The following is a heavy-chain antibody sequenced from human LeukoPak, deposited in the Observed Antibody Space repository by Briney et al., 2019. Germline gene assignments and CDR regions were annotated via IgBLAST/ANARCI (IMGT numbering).Heavy chain of an antibody. V-gene: IGHV4-39*07. CDR3: ARDKNSRDGYNWRAFDI. CDR1: GGSISSYY. J-gene: IGHJ3*02. Sequence: SETLSLTCTVSGGSISSYYWGWIRQPPGKGLEWIGNILYSGSTYYSPSLKSRVTISLDTSRNQFSLKLNSVTAADTAVYYCARDKNSRDGYNWRAFDIWGQGTMVTVSS. D-gene: IGHD5-24*01. CDR2: ILYSGST.